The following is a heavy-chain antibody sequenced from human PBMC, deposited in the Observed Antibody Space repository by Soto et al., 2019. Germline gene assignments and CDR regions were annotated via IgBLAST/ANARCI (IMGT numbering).Heavy chain of an antibody. J-gene: IGHJ4*02. D-gene: IGHD3-10*01. CDR3: VRDLDGSGSYYTDY. CDR1: GYAFSHYG. CDR2: IGVYNGNT. Sequence: ASVKVSCKASGYAFSHYGISWVRQAPGQGLEWMGWIGVYNGNTNYAQKLQGRVTLTTDTSTGTAYMELRSLRSDDTAVYFCVRDLDGSGSYYTDYWGQVSLVTVSS. V-gene: IGHV1-18*01.